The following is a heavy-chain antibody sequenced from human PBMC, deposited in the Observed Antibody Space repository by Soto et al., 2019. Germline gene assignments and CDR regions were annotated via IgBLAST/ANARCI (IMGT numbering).Heavy chain of an antibody. Sequence: EVQLVESGGGLVQPGGSLRLSCAASGFTFSAYWMHWVRQAPGXXXXXVSHINSDGSXRSYADSVKXRFTXXRXNAXXXXXXXXXXXXXXXXXXXXXXXXXXXXXXXXXXDYWGQGTPVPVSS. V-gene: IGHV3-74*01. CDR3: XXXXXXXXXXXXXDY. J-gene: IGHJ4*02. CDR2: INSDGSXR. CDR1: GFTFSAYW.